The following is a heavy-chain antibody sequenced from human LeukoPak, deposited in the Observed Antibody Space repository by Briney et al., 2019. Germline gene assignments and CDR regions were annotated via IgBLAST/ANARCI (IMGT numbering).Heavy chain of an antibody. CDR2: IYHSGST. D-gene: IGHD3-16*02. Sequence: SETLSLTCTVSGYSISSGYYWGWIRQPPGKGLEWIGSIYHSGSTYYNPSLKSRVTISVDTSKNQFSLKLSSVTAADTAVYHCAREVGVRGSYRQHDAFDVWGQGTTVTVSS. CDR3: AREVGVRGSYRQHDAFDV. CDR1: GYSISSGYY. V-gene: IGHV4-38-2*02. J-gene: IGHJ3*01.